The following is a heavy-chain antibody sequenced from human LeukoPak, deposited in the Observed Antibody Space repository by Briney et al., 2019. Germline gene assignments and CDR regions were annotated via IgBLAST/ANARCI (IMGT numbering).Heavy chain of an antibody. CDR2: ISGSGGST. V-gene: IGHV3-23*01. D-gene: IGHD2-2*01. Sequence: HPGGSLRLSCAASGFTFSSYAMSWVRQAPGKGLEWVSAISGSGGSTYYADSVKGRFTISRDNSKNTLYLQMNSLRAEDTAVYYCARESTSSYYFDYWGQGTLVTVSS. J-gene: IGHJ4*02. CDR3: ARESTSSYYFDY. CDR1: GFTFSSYA.